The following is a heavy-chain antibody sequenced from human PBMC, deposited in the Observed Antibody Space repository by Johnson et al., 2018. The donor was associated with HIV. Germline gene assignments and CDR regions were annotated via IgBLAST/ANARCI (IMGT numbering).Heavy chain of an antibody. CDR3: ARAAGVNGVVEDFDL. V-gene: IGHV3-9*01. D-gene: IGHD3-3*01. CDR1: GFTFDDYA. CDR2: ISWNSGSI. Sequence: VQLVESGGGLVQPGRSLRLSCAASGFTFDDYAMYWVRQGPGKGLEWVSGISWNSGSIGYADSVKGRFTISRDNAKNSLYLQMNSLTIEDTAVDYCARAAGVNGVVEDFDLWGQGTMVTVSS. J-gene: IGHJ3*01.